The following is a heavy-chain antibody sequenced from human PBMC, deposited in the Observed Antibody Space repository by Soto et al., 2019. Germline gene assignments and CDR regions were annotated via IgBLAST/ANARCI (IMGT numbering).Heavy chain of an antibody. D-gene: IGHD6-19*01. CDR1: GYSFTSYW. CDR3: ARAVGTARDRQQWLVRFYYYYGMDV. V-gene: IGHV5-51*01. Sequence: EVQLVQSGAEVKKPGESLKISCKGSGYSFTSYWIGWVRQMPGKGLEWMGIIYPGDSDTRYSPSFQGQVTISADKSISTAYLQWSSLKASDTAMYYCARAVGTARDRQQWLVRFYYYYGMDVWGQGTTVTVSS. J-gene: IGHJ6*02. CDR2: IYPGDSDT.